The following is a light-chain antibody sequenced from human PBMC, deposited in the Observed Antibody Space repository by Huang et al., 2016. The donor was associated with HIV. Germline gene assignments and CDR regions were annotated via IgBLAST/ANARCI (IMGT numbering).Light chain of an antibody. CDR3: QQYGSSSYT. CDR2: DAS. Sequence: EIVLMQSPATLSLSPGERATLSCRATQSIRNSYLAWFQQKPGLAPRLLIYDASNRATGIPDRFSGGGSGTDFTLTISRLEPEDFAVYYCQQYGSSSYTFGQGTKLELK. CDR1: QSIRNSY. J-gene: IGKJ2*01. V-gene: IGKV3D-20*01.